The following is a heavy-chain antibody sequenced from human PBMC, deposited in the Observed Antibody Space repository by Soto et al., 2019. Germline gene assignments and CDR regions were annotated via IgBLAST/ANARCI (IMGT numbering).Heavy chain of an antibody. D-gene: IGHD6-13*01. CDR2: TYYRSKWYN. Sequence: SQTLSLTCVISGDSVSSNSAAWNWIRQSPSRGLEWLGRTYYRSKWYNDYAVSVKSRITINPDTSKNQFSLQLNSVTPEDTAVYYCARDLGSSWYKHYYYGMGVWGQGTTVTVSS. J-gene: IGHJ6*02. CDR3: ARDLGSSWYKHYYYGMGV. V-gene: IGHV6-1*01. CDR1: GDSVSSNSAA.